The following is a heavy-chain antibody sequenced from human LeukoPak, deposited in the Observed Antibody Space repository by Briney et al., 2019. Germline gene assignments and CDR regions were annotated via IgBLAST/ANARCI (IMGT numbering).Heavy chain of an antibody. CDR2: IHPGDSDT. Sequence: GEPLKISCKVSGYSFSCDWIAWVRQMPGKGLEWMGIIHPGDSDTRYSPSLQGQVTISVDKSISTAYLQWSSLKASDTGMYYCARREGGAYDFGVDVWGQGTTVTVSS. CDR1: GYSFSCDW. J-gene: IGHJ6*02. CDR3: ARREGGAYDFGVDV. D-gene: IGHD2-21*01. V-gene: IGHV5-51*01.